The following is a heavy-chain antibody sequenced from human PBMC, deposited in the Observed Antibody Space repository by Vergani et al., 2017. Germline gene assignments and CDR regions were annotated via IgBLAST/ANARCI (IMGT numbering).Heavy chain of an antibody. J-gene: IGHJ6*03. CDR3: ARVYCRGMSCARTDYFYHIDV. CDR2: IYPGNSET. V-gene: IGHV5-51*03. CDR1: GYSFSRNW. D-gene: IGHD3/OR15-3a*01. Sequence: EVQLEQSGAAVKKPGESLEISCKGSGYSFSRNWIAWVRERPGQGLEWMGMIYPGNSETRNNPSFRGQVTMSVDKSISTAYLQWSSLKASDSAMYYCARVYCRGMSCARTDYFYHIDVWGKGTTVTVS.